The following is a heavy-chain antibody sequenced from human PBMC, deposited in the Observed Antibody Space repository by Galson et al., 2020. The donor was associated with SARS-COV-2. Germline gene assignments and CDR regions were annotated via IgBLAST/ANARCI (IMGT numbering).Heavy chain of an antibody. V-gene: IGHV3-33*01. Sequence: GESLKISCAAPGFTFSSYGMHWVRQAPGKGLEWVAVIWYDGSNKYYADSVKGRFTISRDNSKNTLYLQMNSLRAEDTAVYYCARDTWRYSSSSGYGMEVWGQGTTVTVSS. CDR1: GFTFSSYG. J-gene: IGHJ6*02. CDR2: IWYDGSNK. CDR3: ARDTWRYSSSSGYGMEV. D-gene: IGHD6-6*01.